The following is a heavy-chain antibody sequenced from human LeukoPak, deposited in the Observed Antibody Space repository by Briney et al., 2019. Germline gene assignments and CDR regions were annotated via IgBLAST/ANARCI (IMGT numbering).Heavy chain of an antibody. CDR3: ARIVGLRYYDSSGYSA. V-gene: IGHV3-7*01. D-gene: IGHD3-22*01. Sequence: GGSLRLSCAASGFTFSSYWMSWVRQAPGKGLEWVANIKQDGSEKYYVDSVKGRFTISRDNAKNSLYLQMNSLRAEDKAVYYCARIVGLRYYDSSGYSAWRQGTLVTVSS. J-gene: IGHJ5*02. CDR2: IKQDGSEK. CDR1: GFTFSSYW.